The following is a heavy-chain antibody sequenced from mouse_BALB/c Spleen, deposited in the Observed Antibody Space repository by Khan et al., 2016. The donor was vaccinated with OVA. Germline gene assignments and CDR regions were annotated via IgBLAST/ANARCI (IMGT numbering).Heavy chain of an antibody. V-gene: IGHV1S56*01. CDR2: IYPVDGST. CDR3: ARGYYGHLCY. CDR1: GYTLTSYY. J-gene: IGHJ2*01. D-gene: IGHD1-1*01. Sequence: QVQLQQSGPGLVRPGASVKMSCKASGYTLTSYYIHWVKQRPGQGLEWIGWIYPVDGSTKYNEKFKGKSTLTADKSSSTAYMLFSSLTSEDSAFYFCARGYYGHLCYRGQGPTLTVSS.